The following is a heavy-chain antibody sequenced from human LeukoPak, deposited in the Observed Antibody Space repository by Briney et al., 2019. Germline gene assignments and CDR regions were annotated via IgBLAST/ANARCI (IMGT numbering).Heavy chain of an antibody. D-gene: IGHD3-10*01. J-gene: IGHJ6*03. V-gene: IGHV1-2*02. CDR3: ARDPIYYYGSGRYYYMDV. CDR2: INPNSGGT. CDR1: GYTFTGYY. Sequence: ASVKVSCKASGYTFTGYYMHWVRQAPGQGLEWMGWINPNSGGTNYAQKFQGRVTMTRDTSISTAYMELSRLRSDDTAVYYCARDPIYYYGSGRYYYMDVWGKGTTVAVSS.